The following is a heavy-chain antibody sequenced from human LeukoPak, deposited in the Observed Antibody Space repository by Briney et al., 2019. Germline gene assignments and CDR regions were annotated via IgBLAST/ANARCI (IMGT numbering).Heavy chain of an antibody. CDR1: GGSISSSSYY. CDR2: IYYSVST. Sequence: SETLSLTCTVSGGSISSSSYYWGWIRQPPAKGLEWIGNIYYSVSTYYNPSLKSRVTISVDTSKNQFSLKLSSVTAADTAVYYCARAVITFGHDYWGQGTLVTVSS. V-gene: IGHV4-39*07. J-gene: IGHJ4*02. D-gene: IGHD3-16*01. CDR3: ARAVITFGHDY.